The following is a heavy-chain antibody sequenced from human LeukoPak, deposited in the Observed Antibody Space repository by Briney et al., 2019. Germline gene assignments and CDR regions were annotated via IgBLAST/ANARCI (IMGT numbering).Heavy chain of an antibody. V-gene: IGHV3-23*01. D-gene: IGHD3-16*01. CDR3: AKVWSYFYYYYGMDV. J-gene: IGHJ6*02. CDR2: ISGSGGST. CDR1: GFTFSSYA. Sequence: GGSLRLSCAASGFTFSSYAMNWVRQAPGKGLEWVSAISGSGGSTYYADSVKGRFTISRDNSKNTLYLQMNSLRAEDTAVYYCAKVWSYFYYYYGMDVWGQGTTVTVSS.